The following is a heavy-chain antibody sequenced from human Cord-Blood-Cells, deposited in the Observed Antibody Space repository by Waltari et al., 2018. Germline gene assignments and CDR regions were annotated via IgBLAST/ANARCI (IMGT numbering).Heavy chain of an antibody. V-gene: IGHV5-51*01. CDR1: GYSFTSYW. Sequence: EVQLVQSGAEVKQPGESLKISCKGSGYSFTSYWIGWVRQMPGKGLEWKGIIYPGDSDTRYSPSFQGQVTISADKSISTAYLQWSSLKASDTAMYYCARRFRGSGSYWYFDLWGRGTLVTVSS. J-gene: IGHJ2*01. CDR3: ARRFRGSGSYWYFDL. CDR2: IYPGDSDT. D-gene: IGHD3-10*01.